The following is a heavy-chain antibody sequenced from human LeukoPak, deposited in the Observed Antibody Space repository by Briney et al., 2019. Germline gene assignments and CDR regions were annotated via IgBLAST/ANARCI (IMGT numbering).Heavy chain of an antibody. D-gene: IGHD2-2*01. J-gene: IGHJ4*02. Sequence: PGGSLRLSCAASGVTFSSYWMHWVRQAPGKGLVWVSRINSDVSSTSYADSVKGRFTISRDNGKNTLYLQMNSLRAEDAAVYYCARDLFSCSSTSCYVYWGQGTLVTVSS. CDR2: INSDVSST. CDR1: GVTFSSYW. V-gene: IGHV3-74*01. CDR3: ARDLFSCSSTSCYVY.